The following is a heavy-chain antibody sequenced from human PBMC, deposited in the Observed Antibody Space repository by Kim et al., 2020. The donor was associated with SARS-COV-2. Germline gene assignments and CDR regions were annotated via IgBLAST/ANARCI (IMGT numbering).Heavy chain of an antibody. CDR1: GFTFSTYS. J-gene: IGHJ4*02. Sequence: GGSLRLSCAASGFTFSTYSMNWVRQAPGKGLEWVSSMSSSSDYIYYADSVKGRFTISRDNAKNSLYLQMNSLSPEDTAVYFCAKTRGSTKTEVFDYWGQGALVTVSS. CDR3: AKTRGSTKTEVFDY. D-gene: IGHD1-26*01. CDR2: MSSSSDYI. V-gene: IGHV3-21*01.